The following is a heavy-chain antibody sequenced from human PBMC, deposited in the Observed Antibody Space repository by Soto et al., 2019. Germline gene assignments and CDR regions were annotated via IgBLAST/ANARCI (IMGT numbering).Heavy chain of an antibody. V-gene: IGHV3-9*01. CDR1: GFTFDDYA. CDR3: AKDIKAYYYYYGMDV. J-gene: IGHJ6*02. CDR2: ISWNSGSI. Sequence: GGSLRLSCAASGFTFDDYAMHWVRQAPGKGLEWVSGISWNSGSIGYADSVKGRFTISRDNAKNSLYLQMNSLRAEDTALYYCAKDIKAYYYYYGMDVWGQGTTVTVSS.